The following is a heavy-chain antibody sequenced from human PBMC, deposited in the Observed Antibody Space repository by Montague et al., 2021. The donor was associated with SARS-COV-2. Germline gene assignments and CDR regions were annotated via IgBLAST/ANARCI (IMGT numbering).Heavy chain of an antibody. D-gene: IGHD3-22*01. CDR1: GGSFSGYY. J-gene: IGHJ4*02. V-gene: IGHV4-34*01. CDR3: ASFPSGYYDSSGYHI. Sequence: SETLSLTCAVYGGSFSGYYWSWIRQPPAKGLEWIGEINHSGSTNYNPSLKSRVTISVDTTKNQFSLKLSSVTAADTAVYYCASFPSGYYDSSGYHIWGQGTLVTVSS. CDR2: INHSGST.